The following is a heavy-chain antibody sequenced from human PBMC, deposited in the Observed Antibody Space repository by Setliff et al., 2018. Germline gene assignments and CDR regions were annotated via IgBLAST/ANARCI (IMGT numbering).Heavy chain of an antibody. CDR1: GYSNTNGYY. CDR2: INHGGDT. Sequence: PSETLSLTCVVSGYSNTNGYYWGWIRQPPGKGLEWIGSINHGGDTSFDPSLQSRVAISVDTSKNQFSLKLSSVTAADTAVYYCVRRTYYYDTSPMVWFDPWGQGILVTVSS. V-gene: IGHV4-38-2*01. J-gene: IGHJ5*02. D-gene: IGHD3-22*01. CDR3: VRRTYYYDTSPMVWFDP.